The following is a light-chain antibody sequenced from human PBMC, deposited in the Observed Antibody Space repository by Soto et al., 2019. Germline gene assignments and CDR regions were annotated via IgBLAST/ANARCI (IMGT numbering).Light chain of an antibody. CDR2: DNN. V-gene: IGLV1-40*01. J-gene: IGLJ2*01. CDR1: NSNIGAGYD. CDR3: QSYDSSLSAVV. Sequence: QAVVTQPPSVSEAPGQRVTISCTGNNSNIGAGYDVHWYQQLPGTAPKLLIYDNNNRPSGVPDRFSGSKSGTSASLAITGLQAEDEADYYCQSYDSSLSAVVFGGGTKLTVL.